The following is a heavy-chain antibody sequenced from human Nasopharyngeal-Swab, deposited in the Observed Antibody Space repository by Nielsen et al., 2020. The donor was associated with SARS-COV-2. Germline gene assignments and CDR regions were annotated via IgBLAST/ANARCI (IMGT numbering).Heavy chain of an antibody. CDR2: LYYSGST. V-gene: IGHV4-59*01. J-gene: IGHJ5*02. CDR1: GGSISSYY. D-gene: IGHD3-22*01. Sequence: SETLSLTCTFSGGSISSYYWSWIRQPPGKGLEWIVYLYYSGSTKYNPSLKSRVTMTVDTSKNQFSLKLSSVTAADTAVYYCASVYHDSSGYYYWFDPWGQGTLVTVSS. CDR3: ASVYHDSSGYYYWFDP.